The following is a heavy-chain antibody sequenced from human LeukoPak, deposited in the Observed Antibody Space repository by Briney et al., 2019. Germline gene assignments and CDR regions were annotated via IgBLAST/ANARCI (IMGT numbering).Heavy chain of an antibody. CDR1: GFTFSSYA. J-gene: IGHJ4*02. V-gene: IGHV3-43*02. CDR2: ISGDGVST. Sequence: GGSLRLSCAASGFTFSSYAMHWVRQAPGKGLEWVSLISGDGVSTFYADSVKGRFSISRDNSKNSLSLEMNSLRTEDTAMYYCARESGKFDYWGQGTLVAVSS. CDR3: ARESGKFDY.